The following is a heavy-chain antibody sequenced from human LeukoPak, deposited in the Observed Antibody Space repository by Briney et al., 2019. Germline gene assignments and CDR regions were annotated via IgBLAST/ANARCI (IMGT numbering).Heavy chain of an antibody. V-gene: IGHV4-4*07. CDR1: GGSISSYN. J-gene: IGHJ3*02. CDR2: IYTSVVT. CDR3: ARCYYDSSGYYDAFDI. D-gene: IGHD3-22*01. Sequence: PSETLSLTCTVSGGSISSYNWSWVRHRPRTGREWIGRIYTSVVTAHNTSLPCRVTMSVDTSKNQFSLKLSSVTAADTAVYYCARCYYDSSGYYDAFDIWGQGTMVTVSS.